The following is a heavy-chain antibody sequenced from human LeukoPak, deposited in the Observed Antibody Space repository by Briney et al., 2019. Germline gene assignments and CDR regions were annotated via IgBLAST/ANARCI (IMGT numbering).Heavy chain of an antibody. Sequence: ASVKVSCKASGYTFTDYYMHWVRQAPGQGLEWMAWINPNNGVTNYAQKFQGRVTMTRDTSISTAYMELSRLRPDDTAVYYCAREGNTAINTNWFDPWGQGTLVTVSS. V-gene: IGHV1-2*02. CDR2: INPNNGVT. D-gene: IGHD5-18*01. CDR3: AREGNTAINTNWFDP. J-gene: IGHJ5*02. CDR1: GYTFTDYY.